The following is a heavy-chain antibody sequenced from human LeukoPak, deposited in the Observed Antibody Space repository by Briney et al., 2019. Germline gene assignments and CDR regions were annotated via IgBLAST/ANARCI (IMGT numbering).Heavy chain of an antibody. Sequence: PGGSLRLSCAASGFTFSGSAMHWVRQASGKGLEWVGRIRSKANSYATAYAASVKGRFTISRDDSKNTAYLQMNSLKTEDTAVYYCTRHTDDFWSGYYTVDYWGQGTLVTVSS. CDR3: TRHTDDFWSGYYTVDY. CDR1: GFTFSGSA. D-gene: IGHD3-3*01. V-gene: IGHV3-73*01. J-gene: IGHJ4*02. CDR2: IRSKANSYAT.